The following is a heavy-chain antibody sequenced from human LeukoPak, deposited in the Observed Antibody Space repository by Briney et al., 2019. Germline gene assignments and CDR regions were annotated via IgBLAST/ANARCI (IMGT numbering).Heavy chain of an antibody. V-gene: IGHV4-39*07. J-gene: IGHJ4*02. Sequence: SETLSLTCTVSGGSIRSSYYYWGWIRQPPGKGLEWIGSIYDNGSTYYNPSLKSRVTISVDTSKNQFSLKLSSVTAADTAVYYCARAMADYVLYFDYWGQGTLVTVSS. CDR2: IYDNGST. CDR3: ARAMADYVLYFDY. D-gene: IGHD3-16*01. CDR1: GGSIRSSYYY.